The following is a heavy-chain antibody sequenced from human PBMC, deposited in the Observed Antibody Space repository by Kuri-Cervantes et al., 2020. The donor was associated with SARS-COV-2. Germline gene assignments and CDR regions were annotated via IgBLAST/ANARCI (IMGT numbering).Heavy chain of an antibody. Sequence: GESLKISCAASGFTFSSYGMNWVRQAPGKGLEWVSYISSSSSTIYYADSVKGRFTISRDNAKNSLYLQMNSLRAEDTAVYYCARVEGISLDYWGQGTLVTVSS. V-gene: IGHV3-48*01. CDR3: ARVEGISLDY. J-gene: IGHJ4*02. CDR2: ISSSSSTI. CDR1: GFTFSSYG. D-gene: IGHD3-3*01.